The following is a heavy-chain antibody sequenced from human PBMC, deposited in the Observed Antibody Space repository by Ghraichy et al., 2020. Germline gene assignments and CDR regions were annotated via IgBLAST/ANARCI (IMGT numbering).Heavy chain of an antibody. CDR1: GGSFSGYY. Sequence: SETLSLTCAVYGGSFSGYYWSWIRQPPGKGLEWIGEINHSGSTNYNPSLKSRVTISVDTSKNQFSLKLSSVTAADTAVYYCARGGRRGGGPSYGMDVWGQGTTVTVSS. D-gene: IGHD3-10*01. V-gene: IGHV4-34*01. CDR2: INHSGST. CDR3: ARGGRRGGGPSYGMDV. J-gene: IGHJ6*02.